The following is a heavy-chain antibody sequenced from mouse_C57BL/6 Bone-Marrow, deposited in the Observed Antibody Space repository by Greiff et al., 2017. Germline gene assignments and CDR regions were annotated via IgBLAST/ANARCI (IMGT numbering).Heavy chain of an antibody. V-gene: IGHV5-9*01. CDR1: GFTFSSYT. CDR2: ISGGGGNS. J-gene: IGHJ3*01. CDR3: AELWSKPFAD. Sequence: EVQGVESGGGLVKPGGSLKLSCAASGFTFSSYTMSWVRQTPEKRLEWVATISGGGGNSYSPASVRGRFPISRDNAKNTLYLQISSLGYEDTALYYSAELWSKPFADWGQGTLVTVSA. D-gene: IGHD1-1*02.